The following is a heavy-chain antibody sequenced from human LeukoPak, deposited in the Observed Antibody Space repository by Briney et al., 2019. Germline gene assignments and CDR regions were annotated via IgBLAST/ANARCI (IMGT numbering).Heavy chain of an antibody. V-gene: IGHV3-15*01. J-gene: IGHJ3*02. Sequence: GGSLRLSCAASGFTFSSYAMSWVRQAPGKGLEWVGRIKSKTDGGTTDYAAPVKGRFTISRDDSKNTLYLQMNSLKTEDTAVYYCTATYSTSWYGAFDIWGQGTMVTVSS. CDR2: IKSKTDGGTT. D-gene: IGHD6-13*01. CDR1: GFTFSSYA. CDR3: TATYSTSWYGAFDI.